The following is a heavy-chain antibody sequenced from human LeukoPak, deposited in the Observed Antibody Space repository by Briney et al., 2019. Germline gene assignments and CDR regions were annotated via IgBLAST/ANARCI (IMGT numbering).Heavy chain of an antibody. V-gene: IGHV5-51*01. CDR1: GYTFATYW. D-gene: IGHD6-19*01. J-gene: IGHJ4*02. Sequence: PGESLKISCKGSGYTFATYWIAWVRQMPGKGLEWVRIIYPGDSDTRYSPSFQGQVTISADKSITTAYLQWSSLKASDTAMYYCARHVVPYSSGLTGFDYWGQGTLVTVSS. CDR2: IYPGDSDT. CDR3: ARHVVPYSSGLTGFDY.